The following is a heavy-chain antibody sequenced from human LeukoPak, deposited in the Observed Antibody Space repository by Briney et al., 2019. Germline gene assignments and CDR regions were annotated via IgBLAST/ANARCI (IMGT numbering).Heavy chain of an antibody. V-gene: IGHV3-33*06. CDR1: GFTFSHFG. Sequence: PGGSLRLSCEASGFTFSHFGMHWVRQAPGKGLEWVAVIWSDATNKYYGDSVKGRFTISIDNFKKTVSLPMDSLRAENTAVYYCAKGAQRGFDYSNSLEHWGQGALVTVSS. J-gene: IGHJ4*02. CDR2: IWSDATNK. CDR3: AKGAQRGFDYSNSLEH. D-gene: IGHD4-11*01.